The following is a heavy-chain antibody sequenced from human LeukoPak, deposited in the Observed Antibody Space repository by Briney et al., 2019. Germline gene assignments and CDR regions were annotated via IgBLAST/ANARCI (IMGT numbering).Heavy chain of an antibody. CDR2: INHSGST. V-gene: IGHV4-34*01. D-gene: IGHD6-13*01. Sequence: SETLSLTCAVYGGSFSGYYWSWIRQPPEKGLEWIGEINHSGSTYYNPSLKSRVTISVDTSKNQFSLKLSSVTAADTAVYYCAGGNGYSRKQTVYYFDYWGQGTLVTVSS. CDR3: AGGNGYSRKQTVYYFDY. J-gene: IGHJ4*02. CDR1: GGSFSGYY.